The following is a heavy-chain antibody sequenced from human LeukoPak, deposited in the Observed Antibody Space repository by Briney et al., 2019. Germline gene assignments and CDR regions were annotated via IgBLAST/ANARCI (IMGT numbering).Heavy chain of an antibody. D-gene: IGHD2-15*01. J-gene: IGHJ4*02. V-gene: IGHV1-3*01. CDR2: INAGNGNT. CDR1: AYTFTSYA. Sequence: GASVTVSCKASAYTFTSYAMHWVRQAPGQRLEWMGWINAGNGNTKYSQKFQGRVTITRDTSASTAYMELSSLRSEDTAVYYCARAGLRYCSGGSCLVNWGQGTLVTVSS. CDR3: ARAGLRYCSGGSCLVN.